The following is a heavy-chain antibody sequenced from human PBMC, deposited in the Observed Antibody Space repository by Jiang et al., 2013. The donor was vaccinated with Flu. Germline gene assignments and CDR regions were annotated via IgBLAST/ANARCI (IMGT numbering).Heavy chain of an antibody. V-gene: IGHV1-69*01. Sequence: SGAEVKKPGSSVKVSCKASGSTFSSYAISWVRQAPGQGLEWMGGIIPIFGIANYAQKFQGRVTITADESTSTAYMELSSLRSEDTAVYYCARTPSRLESYDSRVDIWGQGTMVTVSS. CDR2: IIPIFGIA. CDR3: ARTPSRLESYDSRVDI. D-gene: IGHD3-22*01. J-gene: IGHJ3*02. CDR1: GSTFSSYA.